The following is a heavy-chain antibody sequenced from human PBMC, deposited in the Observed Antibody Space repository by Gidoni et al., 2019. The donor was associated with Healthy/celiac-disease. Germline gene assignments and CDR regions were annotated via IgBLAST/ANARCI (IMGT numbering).Heavy chain of an antibody. V-gene: IGHV3-23*01. J-gene: IGHJ3*02. D-gene: IGHD5-18*01. CDR2: ISGSGGST. CDR3: AKDGTSGYSYGRGDDAFDI. Sequence: EVQLLESGGGLVQPGGSLRLSCAASGFTFSSYAMSWVRQAPGKGLEWVSAISGSGGSTYYADSVKGRFTISRDNSKNTLYLQRDSLRAEDTAVYYWAKDGTSGYSYGRGDDAFDIWGQGTMVTVSS. CDR1: GFTFSSYA.